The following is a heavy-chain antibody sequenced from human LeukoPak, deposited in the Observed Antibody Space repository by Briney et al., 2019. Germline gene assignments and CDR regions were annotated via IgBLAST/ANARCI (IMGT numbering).Heavy chain of an antibody. CDR2: IYYSGST. J-gene: IGHJ5*02. D-gene: IGHD3-22*01. V-gene: IGHV4-59*08. CDR3: ARLPTYYYDSSGYS. Sequence: PSETLSLTCTVSGGSISSYYWSWIRQPPGKGLEWIGHIYYSGSTNYNPSLKSRVTISVDTSKNQFSLKLSSVTAADTAVYYCARLPTYYYDSSGYSWGQGTLVTVSS. CDR1: GGSISSYY.